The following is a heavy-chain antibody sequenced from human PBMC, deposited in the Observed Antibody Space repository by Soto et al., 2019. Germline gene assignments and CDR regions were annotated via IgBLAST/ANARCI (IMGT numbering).Heavy chain of an antibody. V-gene: IGHV4-39*01. J-gene: IGHJ4*02. D-gene: IGHD3-3*01. CDR3: ASVFGAYYFDY. CDR2: IYYSGST. Sequence: SETLSLTCTVSGGSISSSSYYWGWIRQPPGKGLEWIGSIYYSGSTYYNPSLKSRVTISVDTSKNQFSLKLSSVTAADTAVYYCASVFGAYYFDYWGQGTLVTVS. CDR1: GGSISSSSYY.